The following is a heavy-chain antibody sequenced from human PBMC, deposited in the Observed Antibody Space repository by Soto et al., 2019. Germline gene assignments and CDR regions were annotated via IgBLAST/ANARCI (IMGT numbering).Heavy chain of an antibody. J-gene: IGHJ3*02. Sequence: PGGSLRLSCAASGFTFSSYWMHWVRQAPGKGPVWVSRINSDGSSTSYADSVKGRFTISRDNAKNTLYLQMNSLRAEDTAVYYCARDPSPGSIFGVVIWGAGDAFDIWGQGTMVTVSS. CDR3: ARDPSPGSIFGVVIWGAGDAFDI. CDR2: INSDGSST. CDR1: GFTFSSYW. V-gene: IGHV3-74*01. D-gene: IGHD3-3*01.